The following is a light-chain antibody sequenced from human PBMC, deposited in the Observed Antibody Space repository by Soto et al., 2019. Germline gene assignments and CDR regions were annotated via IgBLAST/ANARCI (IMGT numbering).Light chain of an antibody. V-gene: IGKV1-5*03. J-gene: IGKJ1*01. Sequence: DIQMTQSPSTLSASVGDRVTITCRASQSIGSWLAWFQQKPGKAPKVLIYKASSLESGVPSRFSGSGSGTEFTLTISSLQPDDFATYYCQQSNSYSSFGQGTKVDIK. CDR2: KAS. CDR3: QQSNSYSS. CDR1: QSIGSW.